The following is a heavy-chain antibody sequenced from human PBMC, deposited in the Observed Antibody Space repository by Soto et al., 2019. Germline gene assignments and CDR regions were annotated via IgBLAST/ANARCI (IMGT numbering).Heavy chain of an antibody. CDR2: SNAGNGNT. V-gene: IGHV1-3*01. J-gene: IGHJ6*02. CDR1: GYIFTSYV. D-gene: IGHD2-2*01. Sequence: ASEKVSYKASGYIFTSYVIYWGRQAAGQRLEGMGWSNAGNGNTKSSQKFQARVTITSDTSASTAYMELSSLRSEDTAVYFCARGVENVVVVLDVFGYYGMDVWGQGTPVTVSS. CDR3: ARGVENVVVVLDVFGYYGMDV.